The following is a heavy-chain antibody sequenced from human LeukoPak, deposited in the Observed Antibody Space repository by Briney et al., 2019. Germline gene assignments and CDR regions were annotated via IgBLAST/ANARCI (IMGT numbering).Heavy chain of an antibody. CDR3: AGLYSGSYYYYYYMDV. J-gene: IGHJ6*03. CDR2: IYYSGST. CDR1: GGSISSYY. V-gene: IGHV4-59*01. D-gene: IGHD1-26*01. Sequence: SETLSLTCTVSGGSISSYYWSWIRQPPGKGLEWIGYIYYSGSTNYNPPLKSRVTISVDTSKNQFSLKLSSVTAADTAVYYCAGLYSGSYYYYYYMDVWGKGTTVTVSS.